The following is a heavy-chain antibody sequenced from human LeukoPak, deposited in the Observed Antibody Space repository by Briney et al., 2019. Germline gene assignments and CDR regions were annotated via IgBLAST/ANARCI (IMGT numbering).Heavy chain of an antibody. CDR2: ISSSSSTI. J-gene: IGHJ4*02. D-gene: IGHD4-11*01. CDR1: GFTFSSYW. V-gene: IGHV3-48*01. CDR3: ARDPPSMSTVTTGDY. Sequence: PGGSLRLSCAASGFTFSSYWMSWVRQAPGKGLEWVSYISSSSSTIYYADSVKGRFTISRDNAKNSLYLQMNSLRAEDTAVYYCARDPPSMSTVTTGDYWGQGTLVTVSS.